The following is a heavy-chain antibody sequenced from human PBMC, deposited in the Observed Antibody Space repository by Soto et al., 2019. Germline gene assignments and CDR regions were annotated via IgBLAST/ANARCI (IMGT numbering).Heavy chain of an antibody. Sequence: EVQLLESGGGLVQPGGSLRLSCAASGFTFSNYAMSWVRQAPGKGLEWVSGISSSGGDTPYADSVRCRFTISRDNSKSTLYLQMNSLRADDTAVYYCAMKAAGNCPFDYWGQGTLVTVSS. CDR1: GFTFSNYA. D-gene: IGHD6-13*01. CDR2: ISSSGGDT. J-gene: IGHJ4*02. V-gene: IGHV3-23*01. CDR3: AMKAAGNCPFDY.